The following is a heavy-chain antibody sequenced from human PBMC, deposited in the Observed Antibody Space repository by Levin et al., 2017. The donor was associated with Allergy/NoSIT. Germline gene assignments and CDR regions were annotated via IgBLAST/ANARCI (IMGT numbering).Heavy chain of an antibody. D-gene: IGHD3-22*01. CDR1: GGSISSNNW. Sequence: KSGGSLRLSCSVSGGSISSNNWWSWVRQPPGKGLEWIGEIHHSGTTNYNASLKSRVNISLYKSKNQFSLKLTSVTAADTAVYFCARGRYYTDRGGYHDWFDPWGQGTLVTVSS. CDR3: ARGRYYTDRGGYHDWFDP. J-gene: IGHJ5*02. CDR2: IHHSGTT. V-gene: IGHV4-4*01.